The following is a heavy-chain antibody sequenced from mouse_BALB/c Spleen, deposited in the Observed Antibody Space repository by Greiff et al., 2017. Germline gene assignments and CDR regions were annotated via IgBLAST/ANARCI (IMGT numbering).Heavy chain of an antibody. Sequence: VQLKESGGGLVQPGGSRKLSCAASGFTFSSFGMHWVRQAPEKGLEWVAYISSGSSTIYYADTVKGRFTISRDNPKNTLFLQMTSLRSEDTAMYYCARYPYYYGSSYYAMDYWGQGTSVTVSS. D-gene: IGHD1-1*01. CDR2: ISSGSSTI. CDR3: ARYPYYYGSSYYAMDY. CDR1: GFTFSSFG. J-gene: IGHJ4*01. V-gene: IGHV5-17*02.